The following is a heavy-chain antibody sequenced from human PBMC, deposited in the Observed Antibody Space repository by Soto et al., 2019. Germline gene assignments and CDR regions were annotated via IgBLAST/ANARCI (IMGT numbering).Heavy chain of an antibody. J-gene: IGHJ4*02. Sequence: ASVKVSCKASGYTFTGYYMHWVRQAPGQGLEWMGWINPNSGGTNYAQKFQGRVTMTRDTSISTAYMELSRLRSDDTAVYYCARDCTNGVCYRLDYWSQGTLVPVSS. D-gene: IGHD2-8*01. CDR1: GYTFTGYY. CDR2: INPNSGGT. V-gene: IGHV1-2*02. CDR3: ARDCTNGVCYRLDY.